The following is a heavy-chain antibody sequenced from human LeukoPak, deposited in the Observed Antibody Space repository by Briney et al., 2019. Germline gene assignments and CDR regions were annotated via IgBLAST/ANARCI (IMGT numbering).Heavy chain of an antibody. Sequence: WGSLRLSCAASGFTLSSYAMSWVRQAPGKGLEWVSAISDSGNTYHADSVKGRFTISRDNAKNSLYLQMNSLRAEDTAVYYCAREGQQLALDYWGQGTLVTVSS. CDR3: AREGQQLALDY. CDR2: ISDSGNT. J-gene: IGHJ4*02. CDR1: GFTLSSYA. D-gene: IGHD6-13*01. V-gene: IGHV3-23*01.